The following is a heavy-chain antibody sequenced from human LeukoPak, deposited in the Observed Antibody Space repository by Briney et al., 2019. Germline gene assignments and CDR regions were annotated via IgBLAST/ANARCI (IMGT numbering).Heavy chain of an antibody. D-gene: IGHD6-13*01. CDR2: INPSGGST. CDR3: ARDHEVQQQLANYFDY. J-gene: IGHJ4*02. V-gene: IGHV1-46*01. CDR1: GYSFTNFY. Sequence: GASVKVSCKASGYSFTNFYMHWVRQAPGQGLEWVGIINPSGGSTTYAQKFQGRVTMTRDTSTSTVYMELSNLIFEDTAVYYCARDHEVQQQLANYFDYWGQGTPVTVSS.